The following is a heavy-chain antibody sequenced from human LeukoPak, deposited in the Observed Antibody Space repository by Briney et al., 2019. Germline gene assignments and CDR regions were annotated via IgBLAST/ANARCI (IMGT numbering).Heavy chain of an antibody. CDR2: INPNSGGT. D-gene: IGHD6-13*01. CDR3: ARAHSIASYYYGVDV. V-gene: IGHV1-2*04. J-gene: IGHJ6*02. Sequence: ASVKDSCKASGYTFTGYYMHWVRQAPGQGLEWMGWINPNSGGTNYAQKFQGWVTMTRDTSISTAYMELSRLRSDDTAVYYCARAHSIASYYYGVDVWGQGTTVTVSS. CDR1: GYTFTGYY.